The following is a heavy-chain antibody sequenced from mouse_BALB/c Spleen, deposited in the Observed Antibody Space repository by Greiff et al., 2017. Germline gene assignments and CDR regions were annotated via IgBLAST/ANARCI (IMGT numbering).Heavy chain of an antibody. D-gene: IGHD2-1*01. V-gene: IGHV1-14*01. CDR2: INPYNDGT. CDR1: GYTFTSYV. J-gene: IGHJ2*01. Sequence: EVQLQESGPELVKPGASVKMSCKASGYTFTSYVMHWVQQKPGQGLEWIGYINPYNDGTKYNEKFKGKATLTSDKSSSTAYMELSSLTSEDSAVYYCARGELQNYFDYWGQGTTLTVSS. CDR3: ARGELQNYFDY.